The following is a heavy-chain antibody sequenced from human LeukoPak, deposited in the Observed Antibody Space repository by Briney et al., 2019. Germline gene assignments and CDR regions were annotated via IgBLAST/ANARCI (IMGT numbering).Heavy chain of an antibody. V-gene: IGHV3-30*02. CDR2: IRYDGSNK. J-gene: IGHJ6*04. D-gene: IGHD3-10*01. CDR3: ARDRRALLLWFGDTQLDV. Sequence: AGGSLRLSCAASGFTFSSYGIHWVRQAPGKGLEWVAFIRYDGSNKYYTDSVKGRFTISRDNSKNTLYLQMNSLRAEDTAVYYCARDRRALLLWFGDTQLDVWGKGTTVTISS. CDR1: GFTFSSYG.